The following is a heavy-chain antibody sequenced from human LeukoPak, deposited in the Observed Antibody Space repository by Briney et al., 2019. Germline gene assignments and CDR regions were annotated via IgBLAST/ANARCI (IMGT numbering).Heavy chain of an antibody. CDR1: GGTFSSYA. D-gene: IGHD1-20*01. Sequence: SVKVSCKASGGTFSSYAISWVRQAPGQGLEWMGGIIPIFGKANYAQKFQGRVTITTGESTSTAYMELSSLRSEDTAVYYCARAPVSITGSGDFDYWGQGTLVTVSS. V-gene: IGHV1-69*05. CDR3: ARAPVSITGSGDFDY. J-gene: IGHJ4*02. CDR2: IIPIFGKA.